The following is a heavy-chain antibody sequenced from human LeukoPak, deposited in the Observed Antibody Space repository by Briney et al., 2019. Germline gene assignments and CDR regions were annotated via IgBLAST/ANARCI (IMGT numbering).Heavy chain of an antibody. V-gene: IGHV4-39*07. CDR2: IHYSGST. CDR3: ARVGTAMVPPYYYYMDV. CDR1: GGSISSSSYY. J-gene: IGHJ6*03. Sequence: SETLSLTCTVSGGSISSSSYYWGWIRQPPGKGLEWIGSIHYSGSTYYNPSLNSRVTISVGTSNNHFSLRLSSVTAADTAVYYCARVGTAMVPPYYYYMDVWGKGTTVTISS. D-gene: IGHD5-18*01.